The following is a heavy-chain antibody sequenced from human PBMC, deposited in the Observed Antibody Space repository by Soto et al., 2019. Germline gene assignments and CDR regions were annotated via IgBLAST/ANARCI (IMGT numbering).Heavy chain of an antibody. CDR1: GGSFSGYY. CDR3: ARGLKRDITVTTTPYYYMDV. D-gene: IGHD4-17*01. V-gene: IGHV4-34*01. Sequence: SETLSLTCAVYGGSFSGYYWSWIRQPPGKGLEWIGEINHSGSTNYNPSLKSRVTISVDTSKNQFSLKLSSVTAADTAVYYCARGLKRDITVTTTPYYYMDVWGKGTTVTVSS. J-gene: IGHJ6*03. CDR2: INHSGST.